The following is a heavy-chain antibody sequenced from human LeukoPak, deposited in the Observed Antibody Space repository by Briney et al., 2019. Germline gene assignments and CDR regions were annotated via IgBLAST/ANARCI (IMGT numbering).Heavy chain of an antibody. V-gene: IGHV4-4*02. D-gene: IGHD6-19*01. Sequence: PSETLSLTCAVSGGSISSSNWWSWVRQPPGKGLEWIGEIYHSGSTNYNPSLKSRVTISVDKSKNQFSLKLSSVTAADTAVYYCARKGSGWAGTFDYWGQGTLVTVSS. CDR2: IYHSGST. J-gene: IGHJ4*02. CDR1: GGSISSSNW. CDR3: ARKGSGWAGTFDY.